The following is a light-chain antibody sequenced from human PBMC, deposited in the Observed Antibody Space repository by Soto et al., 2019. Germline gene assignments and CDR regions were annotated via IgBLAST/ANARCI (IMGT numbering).Light chain of an antibody. Sequence: IQLPQSPATLSVSVGERAPLSCRASQTISSWLAWYQQKPGKAPKLLIYKASTLKSGVPSRFSGSGSGTEFTLTISSLQPDDFATYYCQQYNSYSGTFGQGTKVDIK. CDR2: KAS. CDR1: QTISSW. CDR3: QQYNSYSGT. J-gene: IGKJ1*01. V-gene: IGKV1-5*03.